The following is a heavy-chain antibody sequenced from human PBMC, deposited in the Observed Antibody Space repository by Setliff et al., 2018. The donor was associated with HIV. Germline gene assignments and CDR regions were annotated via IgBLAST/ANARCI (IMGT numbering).Heavy chain of an antibody. V-gene: IGHV3-64*01. CDR2: ISSNGGST. CDR1: GFTFSSYA. CDR3: PRASGYAGFFYFDY. D-gene: IGHD5-12*01. Sequence: GGSLRLSCAASGFTFSSYAMHWVRQAPGKGLEYVSAISSNGGSTYYANSVKGRFTISSDNSKNTLYLQMGSLRAEDMAVYYCPRASGYAGFFYFDYWGQGTLVTVSS. J-gene: IGHJ4*02.